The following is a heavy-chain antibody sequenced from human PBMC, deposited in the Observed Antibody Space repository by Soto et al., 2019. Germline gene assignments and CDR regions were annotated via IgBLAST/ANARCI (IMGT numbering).Heavy chain of an antibody. CDR2: IKNKNDGGTT. CDR1: GFSFKNAW. Sequence: EVELVESGGGLVKPGGSLTLSCAASGFSFKNAWMNWVRQAPGKGLEWVGRIKNKNDGGTTDYAAFVKGGFTISRDASENTLYLHMNGLKTEDTGVYFCTGLWFGEIYNYWGQGSLVTVSS. D-gene: IGHD3-10*01. J-gene: IGHJ4*01. V-gene: IGHV3-15*07. CDR3: TGLWFGEIYNY.